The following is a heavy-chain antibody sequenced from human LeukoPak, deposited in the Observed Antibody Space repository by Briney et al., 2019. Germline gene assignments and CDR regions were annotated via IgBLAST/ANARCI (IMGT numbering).Heavy chain of an antibody. CDR3: ARDPNYDFWSGYPKSSYYFDY. CDR1: GYTFTGYY. D-gene: IGHD3-3*01. CDR2: INPNSGGT. J-gene: IGHJ4*02. Sequence: ASVKVSCKASGYTFTGYYMHWVRQAPGQGLEWMGWINPNSGGTNYAQKFQGRVTMTRDTSISTAYMELSRLRSDDTAAYYCARDPNYDFWSGYPKSSYYFDYWGQGTLVTVSS. V-gene: IGHV1-2*02.